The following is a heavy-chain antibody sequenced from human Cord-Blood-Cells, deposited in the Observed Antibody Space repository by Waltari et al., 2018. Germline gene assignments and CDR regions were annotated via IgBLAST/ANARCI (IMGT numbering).Heavy chain of an antibody. D-gene: IGHD3-3*01. J-gene: IGHJ4*02. CDR2: IYYSGST. V-gene: IGHV4-59*08. CDR1: GGSISSYY. Sequence: QVQLQESGPGLVKPSETLSLTCTVSGGSISSYYWSWIRQPPGKGLEWIGYIYYSGSTNDNPSLKSRVTISVDTSKNQFSLKLSSVTAADTAVYYCARHEGSYDFWSGYDYWGQGTLVTVSS. CDR3: ARHEGSYDFWSGYDY.